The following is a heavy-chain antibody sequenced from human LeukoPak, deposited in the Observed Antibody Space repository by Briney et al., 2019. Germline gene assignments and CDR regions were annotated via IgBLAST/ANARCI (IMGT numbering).Heavy chain of an antibody. V-gene: IGHV1-69*05. CDR1: GGTFSSYA. CDR2: IIPNFGTA. D-gene: IGHD3-9*01. Sequence: ASVKVSCKASGGTFSSYAISWVRQAPGQGLEWMGRIIPNFGTANYAQKFQGRVTITTDESTSTAYMELSSLRSEDTAVYYCASTNYDILTGYPIYYFDYWGQGTLVTVSS. CDR3: ASTNYDILTGYPIYYFDY. J-gene: IGHJ4*02.